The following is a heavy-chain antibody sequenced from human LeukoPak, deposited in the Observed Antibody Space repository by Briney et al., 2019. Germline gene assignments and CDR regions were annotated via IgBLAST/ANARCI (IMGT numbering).Heavy chain of an antibody. CDR2: INPNSGGT. CDR1: GYTFTGYY. D-gene: IGHD2-2*02. CDR3: ARDQVGDIVVVPAAIGYWFDP. V-gene: IGHV1-2*02. J-gene: IGHJ5*02. Sequence: GASVKVSCKASGYTFTGYYMHWVRQAPGQGLEWMGWINPNSGGTNYAQKFQGRVTMTRDTSTSTVYMELSSLRSEDTAVYYCARDQVGDIVVVPAAIGYWFDPWGQGTLVTVSS.